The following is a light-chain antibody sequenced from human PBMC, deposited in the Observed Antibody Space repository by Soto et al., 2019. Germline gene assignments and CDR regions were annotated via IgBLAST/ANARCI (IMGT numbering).Light chain of an antibody. V-gene: IGLV4-69*01. J-gene: IGLJ3*02. Sequence: QSVLTQSPSASASLGASVKLTCTLSSGHNNYAIAWHQQQPEKGPRYLMKLNSDGSHTKGDGIPDRFSGSSSGAERYLTISSLQSEDEAEYYCQTWGTGTWVFGGGTKLTVL. CDR3: QTWGTGTWV. CDR2: LNSDGSH. CDR1: SGHNNYA.